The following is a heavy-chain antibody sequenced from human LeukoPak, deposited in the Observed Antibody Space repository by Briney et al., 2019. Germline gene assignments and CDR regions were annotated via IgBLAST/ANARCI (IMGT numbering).Heavy chain of an antibody. J-gene: IGHJ4*02. Sequence: SGPSLVNSTETLTLTCTFSGFTLSTSGVGVGWFRQPPGNALEWPAIIFWNDDKPYNPSLKSRLTITKVTTKNQVVLTMTNMDPVDTATYYCAHRLRDSVLIPAAFDYGGQGTLVTVSS. CDR2: IFWNDDK. CDR1: GFTLSTSGVG. V-gene: IGHV2-5*01. D-gene: IGHD2-2*01. CDR3: AHRLRDSVLIPAAFDY.